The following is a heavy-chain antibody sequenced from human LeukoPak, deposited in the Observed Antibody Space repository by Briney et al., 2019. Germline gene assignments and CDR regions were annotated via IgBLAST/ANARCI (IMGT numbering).Heavy chain of an antibody. CDR3: AKEDYSSSWYALDY. V-gene: IGHV3-43*02. CDR2: ISGDGGSI. D-gene: IGHD6-13*01. J-gene: IGHJ4*02. Sequence: GSLRLSCAASGFTFDDYAIYWVRQGPGKGLEWVSLISGDGGSIYYADSVKGRFTISRDNSKNSLYLQMNSLRTEDTALYYCAKEDYSSSWYALDYWGQGTLVTVSS. CDR1: GFTFDDYA.